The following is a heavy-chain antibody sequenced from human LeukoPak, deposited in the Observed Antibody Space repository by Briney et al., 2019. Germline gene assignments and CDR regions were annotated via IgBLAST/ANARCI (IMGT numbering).Heavy chain of an antibody. V-gene: IGHV4-59*01. CDR3: ARQFRWSFDY. CDR1: GRSISSYY. J-gene: IGHJ4*02. D-gene: IGHD4-23*01. CDR2: IYYSGST. Sequence: PSETLSLTCTVSGRSISSYYWSWLRQPPGKGLEWIGYIYYSGSTNYNPSLKSRVTISVDTSKNQFSLKLSSVTAADTAVYYCARQFRWSFDYWGQGTLVTVSS.